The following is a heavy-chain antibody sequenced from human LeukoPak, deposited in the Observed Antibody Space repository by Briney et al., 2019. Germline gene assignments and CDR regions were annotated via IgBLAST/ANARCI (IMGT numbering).Heavy chain of an antibody. J-gene: IGHJ5*02. CDR2: INHSGST. CDR1: GGSFSGYY. CDR3: AMTYYDFWSGRHNWFDP. V-gene: IGHV4-34*01. Sequence: SETLSLTCAVYGGSFSGYYWSWIRQPPGKGLEWIGEINHSGSTNYNPSLKSRVTISVDTSKNQFSLKLSSVTAADTAVYYCAMTYYDFWSGRHNWFDPWGQGTLVTVSS. D-gene: IGHD3-3*01.